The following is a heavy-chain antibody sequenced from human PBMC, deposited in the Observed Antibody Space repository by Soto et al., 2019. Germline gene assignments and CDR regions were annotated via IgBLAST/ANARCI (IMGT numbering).Heavy chain of an antibody. CDR1: GFTFSSYA. V-gene: IGHV3-23*01. Sequence: LRLSCAAPGFTFSSYAMSWVRQAPGKGLEWVSAISGSGGSTYYADSVKGRFTISRDNSKNTLYLQMNSLRAEDTAVYYCAKETSSSWYPQFYYYYGMDVWGQGTTVTVSS. D-gene: IGHD6-13*01. J-gene: IGHJ6*02. CDR2: ISGSGGST. CDR3: AKETSSSWYPQFYYYYGMDV.